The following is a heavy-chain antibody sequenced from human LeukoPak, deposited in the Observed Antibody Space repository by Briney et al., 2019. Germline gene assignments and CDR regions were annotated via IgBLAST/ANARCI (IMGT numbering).Heavy chain of an antibody. CDR2: ISWNSGSI. CDR1: GFTFDDYA. CDR3: AKDINPIVGATTCFDY. Sequence: GGSLRLSCAASGFTFDDYAMHWVRQAPGKGLEWVSGISWNSGSIGYADSVKGRFTISRDNAKNSLYLQMNSLRAEDTALYYCAKDINPIVGATTCFDYWGQGTLVTVSS. V-gene: IGHV3-9*01. D-gene: IGHD1-26*01. J-gene: IGHJ4*02.